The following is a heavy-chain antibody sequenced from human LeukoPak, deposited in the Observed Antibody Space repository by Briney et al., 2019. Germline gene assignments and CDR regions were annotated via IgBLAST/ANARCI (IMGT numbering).Heavy chain of an antibody. CDR2: IYYSGST. J-gene: IGHJ4*02. CDR3: ARSHYDYVWGSYRYTPFDY. D-gene: IGHD3-16*02. Sequence: PSETLSLTCTVSGGSISSYYWSWIRQPPGKALEWIGYIYYSGSTNYNPSLKSRVTISVDTSKNQFSLKLSSVTAADTAVYYCARSHYDYVWGSYRYTPFDYWGQGTLVTVSS. CDR1: GGSISSYY. V-gene: IGHV4-59*01.